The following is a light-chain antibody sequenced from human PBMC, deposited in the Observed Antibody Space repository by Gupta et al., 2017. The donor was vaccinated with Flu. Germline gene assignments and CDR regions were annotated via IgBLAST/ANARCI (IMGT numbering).Light chain of an antibody. J-gene: IGLJ3*02. CDR2: EVS. CDR1: SSDVGGYNY. V-gene: IGLV2-8*01. Sequence: QSALTQPPSASASPGQSATIPCPGPSSDVGGYNYVSWYQQHPGKAPKVMIYEVSKRPSGVPDRFSGSKSGTASLTVSGLQAEDEADYYCSSYAGSNFWVFGGGTKLTVL. CDR3: SSYAGSNFWV.